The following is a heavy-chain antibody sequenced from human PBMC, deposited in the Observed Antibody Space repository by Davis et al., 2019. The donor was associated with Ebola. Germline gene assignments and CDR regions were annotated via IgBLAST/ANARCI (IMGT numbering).Heavy chain of an antibody. CDR1: EFSIKTYA. Sequence: GESLKISCEASEFSIKTYAMHWVRQTPGKGLEWVAVISYDGRNKFYADSVTGRFTLSRDNSRNTLSLEMNSLRVEDTAVYFCARDRLGYSSSFDYWGQGTRVTVSS. CDR2: ISYDGRNK. CDR3: ARDRLGYSSSFDY. V-gene: IGHV3-30*04. D-gene: IGHD5-12*01. J-gene: IGHJ4*02.